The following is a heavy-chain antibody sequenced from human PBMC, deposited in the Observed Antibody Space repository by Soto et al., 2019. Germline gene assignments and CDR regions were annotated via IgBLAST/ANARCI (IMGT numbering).Heavy chain of an antibody. CDR1: GVSISSGGYS. J-gene: IGHJ4*02. Sequence: TPSLTCAVSGVSISSGGYSWSWIRQPPGKGLEWIGYIYHSGSTYYNPSLKSRVTISVDRSKNQFSLKLSSVTAADTAVYYCARGQVVAAQHWGQGTLVTVSS. V-gene: IGHV4-30-2*01. CDR3: ARGQVVAAQH. CDR2: IYHSGST. D-gene: IGHD2-15*01.